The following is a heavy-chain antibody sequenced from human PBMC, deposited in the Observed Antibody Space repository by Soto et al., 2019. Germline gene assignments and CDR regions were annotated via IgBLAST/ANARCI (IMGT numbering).Heavy chain of an antibody. CDR1: GFTFSSFA. CDR3: AGPGYSSQDY. D-gene: IGHD5-18*01. J-gene: IGHJ4*02. Sequence: VGSLRLSCAASGFTFSSFALSWVRQAPGKGLEWVSAISGSGDGTDYADSVKGRFTISRDNSKNTLYLQMNSLRAEDTAVYYCAGPGYSSQDYWGQGALVTGLL. CDR2: ISGSGDGT. V-gene: IGHV3-23*01.